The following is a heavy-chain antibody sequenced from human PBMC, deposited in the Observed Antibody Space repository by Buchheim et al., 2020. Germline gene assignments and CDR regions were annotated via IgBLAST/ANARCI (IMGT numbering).Heavy chain of an antibody. CDR1: GGSISSYC. Sequence: QVQLQESGPGLVKPSETLSLTCTVSGGSISSYCWSWIRQLPGKGLEWIAYICYGGSTNYNPSLKSRVTISLDASKNQLSLKLRSVTAADTAVYNCARGGDYGGIFDYWGQG. CDR2: ICYGGST. CDR3: ARGGDYGGIFDY. V-gene: IGHV4-59*01. J-gene: IGHJ4*02. D-gene: IGHD4-23*01.